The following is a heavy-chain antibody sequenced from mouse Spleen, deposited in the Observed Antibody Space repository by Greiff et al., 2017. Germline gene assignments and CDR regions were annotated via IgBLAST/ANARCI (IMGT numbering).Heavy chain of an antibody. J-gene: IGHJ3*01. CDR3: ARHEEEGQLGPAGFAD. Sequence: VQLQESGAELVKPGASVTLSCTASGYTFTEYTIHWVKQRSGPGLEWIGWFYPGSGSRKYNEKFKDKATLTADDSSSTVYMALSRVTAEDSAVYVGARHEEEGQLGPAGFADWGQGTLVTVAA. V-gene: IGHV1-62-2*01. D-gene: IGHD3-2*01. CDR1: GYTFTEYT. CDR2: FYPGSGSR.